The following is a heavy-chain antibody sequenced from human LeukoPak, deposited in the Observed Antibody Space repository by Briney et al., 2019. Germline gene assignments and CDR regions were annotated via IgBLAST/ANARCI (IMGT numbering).Heavy chain of an antibody. CDR3: ASRYNWNYWFDP. D-gene: IGHD1-7*01. J-gene: IGHJ5*02. Sequence: ASVKVSCKASGYTFTSYYMHWVRQAPGQGLEWMRIINPSGGSTSYAQKFQGRVTMTRDTSTSTVYMELSRLRSDDTAVYYCASRYNWNYWFDPWGQGTLVTVSS. V-gene: IGHV1-46*01. CDR1: GYTFTSYY. CDR2: INPSGGST.